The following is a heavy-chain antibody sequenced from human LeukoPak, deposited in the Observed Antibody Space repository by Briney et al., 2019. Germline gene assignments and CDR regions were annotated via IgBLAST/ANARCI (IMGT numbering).Heavy chain of an antibody. Sequence: GGALSLSCAASGFTFSDYYMSWIRQAPGKGLEWVSYISSSGSTIYYADSVKGRFTISRDNAKNSLYLQINSLRAEDTAVYYCARDRGRYSGYDFSCDYWGQGTLVTVSS. CDR2: ISSSGSTI. V-gene: IGHV3-11*01. J-gene: IGHJ4*02. D-gene: IGHD5-12*01. CDR3: ARDRGRYSGYDFSCDY. CDR1: GFTFSDYY.